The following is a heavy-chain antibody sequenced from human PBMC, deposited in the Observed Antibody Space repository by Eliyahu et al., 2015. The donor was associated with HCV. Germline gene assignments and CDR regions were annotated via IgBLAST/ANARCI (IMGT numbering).Heavy chain of an antibody. J-gene: IGHJ3*02. CDR2: LNPRSGDT. D-gene: IGHD1-14*01. Sequence: HWIRQAPGQGLEWMGWLNPRSGDTSYAQKXRGRVTMTRDTSXSTAYMELSRVTSDDTAXYYCAREAGAEDAFDIWGQGTRVTVTS. V-gene: IGHV1-2*02. CDR3: AREAGAEDAFDI.